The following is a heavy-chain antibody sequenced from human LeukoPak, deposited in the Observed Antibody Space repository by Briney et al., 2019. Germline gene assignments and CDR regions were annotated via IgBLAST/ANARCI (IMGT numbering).Heavy chain of an antibody. CDR2: INHSGST. CDR1: GGSFSGYY. CDR3: ASMMAPR. J-gene: IGHJ4*02. Sequence: SETLSLTCAVYGGSFSGYYWSWIRQPPGKGLGWIGEINHSGSTNYNPSLKSRVTISVDTSKNQFSLKLSSVTAADTAVYYCASMMAPRWGQGTLVTVSS. V-gene: IGHV4-34*01. D-gene: IGHD5-24*01.